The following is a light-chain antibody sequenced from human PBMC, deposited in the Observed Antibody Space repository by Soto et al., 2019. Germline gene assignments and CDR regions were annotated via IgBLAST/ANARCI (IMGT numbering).Light chain of an antibody. CDR3: QQRSSWPS. CDR2: AAS. V-gene: IGKV1-9*01. CDR1: QGISNF. J-gene: IGKJ5*01. Sequence: IQLTQSPSSLSASVVDRVTITCRASQGISNFLAWYQQKPGKAPKLLIYAASTLQSGVPSRFSGSGSGTDFTLTISSLQPEDFAVYHCQQRSSWPSFGQGTRLEIK.